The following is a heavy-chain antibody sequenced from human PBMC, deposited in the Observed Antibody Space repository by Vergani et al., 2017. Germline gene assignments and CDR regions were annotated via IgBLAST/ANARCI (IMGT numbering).Heavy chain of an antibody. CDR2: IWYDGSNK. J-gene: IGHJ6*04. D-gene: IGHD6-13*01. CDR1: GFTFSSYG. Sequence: VQLLESGGGLVQPGGSLRLSCAASGFTFSSYGMHWVRQAPGKGLEWVAVIWYDGSNKYYAASLKGLFTISRDNSKNTLYLQMNSLRDDATAVYYCAGEFSSIGYFRTTYYYGMDVGGEGTTITVSS. CDR3: AGEFSSIGYFRTTYYYGMDV. V-gene: IGHV3-33*08.